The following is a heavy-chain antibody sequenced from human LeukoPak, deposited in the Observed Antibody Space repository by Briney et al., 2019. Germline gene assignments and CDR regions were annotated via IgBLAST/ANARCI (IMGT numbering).Heavy chain of an antibody. CDR1: GGSFSGYY. CDR3: GQGGCSGGSCYPLGY. D-gene: IGHD2-15*01. J-gene: IGHJ4*02. CDR2: INHSGST. V-gene: IGHV4-34*01. Sequence: SETLSLTCAVYGGSFSGYYWSWIRQPPGKGLEWIGEINHSGSTNYNPSLKSRVTISVDTSKNQFSLKLSSVTAADTAVYYCGQGGCSGGSCYPLGYWGQGTLVTVSS.